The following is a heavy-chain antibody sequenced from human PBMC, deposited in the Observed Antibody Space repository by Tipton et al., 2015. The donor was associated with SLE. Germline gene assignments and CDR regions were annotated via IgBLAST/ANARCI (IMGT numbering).Heavy chain of an antibody. CDR1: GASVNSFH. V-gene: IGHV4-59*02. CDR2: VFYSGGT. J-gene: IGHJ3*02. Sequence: TLSLTCTVSGASVNSFHWSWIRQPPARGLEWIGYVFYSGGTNYNPSLKSRVTMSVDMLKNQFSLKLTSVTAADTAVYYCARDFPLERNPLVLAFDIWGPGTKVTVSS. CDR3: ARDFPLERNPLVLAFDI. D-gene: IGHD1-1*01.